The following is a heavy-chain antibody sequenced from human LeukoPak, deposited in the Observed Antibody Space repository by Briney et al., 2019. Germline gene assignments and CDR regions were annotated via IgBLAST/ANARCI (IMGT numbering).Heavy chain of an antibody. V-gene: IGHV4-39*01. D-gene: IGHD3-16*02. J-gene: IGHJ4*02. CDR1: GGSISSSNYY. Sequence: PSETLSLTCTVSGGSISSSNYYWGWIRQPPGKGLEWIGSMYCSGNTDYNPSLKSRVTISVDTSKNQFSLKVNSVTAADTAVYYCARTLGWASSRYPFDGWGQGTLVTVSS. CDR3: ARTLGWASSRYPFDG. CDR2: MYCSGNT.